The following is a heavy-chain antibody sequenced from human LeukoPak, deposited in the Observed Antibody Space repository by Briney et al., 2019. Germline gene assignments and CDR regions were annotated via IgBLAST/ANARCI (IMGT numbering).Heavy chain of an antibody. V-gene: IGHV5-51*01. CDR3: ARHPLLRGYTYGYADY. CDR1: GYSFTSYW. CDR2: IYPGDSDT. J-gene: IGHJ4*02. Sequence: GVSLQISCQGSGYSFTSYWIGWVRPMPGKGLGWMGIIYPGDSDTRYSPSFQGQVTIFADKPISTAYLQWSSLKASDTAMYYCARHPLLRGYTYGYADYWGQGTLVTVSS. D-gene: IGHD5-18*01.